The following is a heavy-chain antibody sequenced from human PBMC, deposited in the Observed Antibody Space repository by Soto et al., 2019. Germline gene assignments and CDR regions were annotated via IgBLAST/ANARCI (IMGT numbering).Heavy chain of an antibody. CDR3: ARDMTPRNYGYAAPAY. CDR1: GFTFSSYG. J-gene: IGHJ4*02. CDR2: IWYDGSNK. D-gene: IGHD5-18*01. Sequence: GGSLRLSCAASGFTFSSYGMHWVRQAPGKGLEWVAVIWYDGSNKYYADSVKGRFTISRDNSKNTLYLQMNSLRAEDTAVYYCARDMTPRNYGYAAPAYWGQGTLATVSS. V-gene: IGHV3-33*01.